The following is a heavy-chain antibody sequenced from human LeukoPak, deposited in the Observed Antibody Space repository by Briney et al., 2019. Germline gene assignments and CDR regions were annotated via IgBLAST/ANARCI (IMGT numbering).Heavy chain of an antibody. CDR3: ARQGWSTGGY. V-gene: IGHV4-39*01. D-gene: IGHD6-19*01. CDR2: IYYTGNT. CDR1: GGSISSSNYY. J-gene: IGHJ4*02. Sequence: SETLSLTCNVSGGSISSSNYYWGWIRQPPGKGLEWIGSIYYTGNTYYNPSLKSRVTISVDTSKNQFSLELGSVTAADTAMYFCARQGWSTGGYWGQGTLVTVSS.